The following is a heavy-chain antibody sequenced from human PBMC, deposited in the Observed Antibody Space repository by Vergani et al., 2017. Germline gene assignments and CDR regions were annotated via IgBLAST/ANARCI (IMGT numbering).Heavy chain of an antibody. J-gene: IGHJ6*02. CDR1: GGSISSHY. CDR3: ARDGSGRSPLDDGMDV. CDR2: IYYSGST. D-gene: IGHD3-10*01. Sequence: QVQLQESGPGLVKPSETLSLTCTVSGGSISSHYWSWIRQPPGKGLEWIGYIYYSGSTNYNPSLKSRVTISVDTSKNQFSLKLSSVTAADTAVYYCARDGSGRSPLDDGMDVWGQGTMVTVSS. V-gene: IGHV4-59*11.